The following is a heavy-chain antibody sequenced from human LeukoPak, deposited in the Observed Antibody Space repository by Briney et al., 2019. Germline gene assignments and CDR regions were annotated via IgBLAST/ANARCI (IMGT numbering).Heavy chain of an antibody. CDR3: ARGSVAGQWGFDY. D-gene: IGHD6-19*01. Sequence: SETLSLTCTVSGYSISSGYYWGWIRQPPGKGLEWIGSIYHSGSTYYNPSLKSRVTISVDTSKNQFSLKLSSVTAADTAVYYCARGSVAGQWGFDYWGQGTLVTVSS. CDR2: IYHSGST. CDR1: GYSISSGYY. J-gene: IGHJ4*02. V-gene: IGHV4-38-2*02.